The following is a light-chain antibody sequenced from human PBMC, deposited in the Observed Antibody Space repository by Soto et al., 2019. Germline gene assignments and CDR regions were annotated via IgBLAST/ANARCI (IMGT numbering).Light chain of an antibody. CDR3: QQYGSSLFT. V-gene: IGKV3-20*01. CDR2: GAS. Sequence: EIVLTQSPGTLSLSPGERATLSCRASQSVSSSYLAWYQQKPGQAPRLLIYGASSRATGIPDRFSGSGSGTQFTLTISRLEPDDFAVYYCQQYGSSLFTFGPGTKVDIK. CDR1: QSVSSSY. J-gene: IGKJ3*01.